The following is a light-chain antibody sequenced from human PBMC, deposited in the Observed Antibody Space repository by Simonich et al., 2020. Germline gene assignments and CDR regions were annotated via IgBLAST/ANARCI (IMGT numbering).Light chain of an antibody. CDR2: AAS. J-gene: IGKJ3*01. CDR1: QGISSY. CDR3: QQYYSYPST. V-gene: IGKV1-9*01. Sequence: DIQLTQSPSFLSASVGDRVTITCRASQGISSYLSWYQQKPGKAPKRLFYAASTLQSGVPSRFSGSGSGTDVTLTISCLQSEDFATYYCQQYYSYPSTFGPGTKVDIK.